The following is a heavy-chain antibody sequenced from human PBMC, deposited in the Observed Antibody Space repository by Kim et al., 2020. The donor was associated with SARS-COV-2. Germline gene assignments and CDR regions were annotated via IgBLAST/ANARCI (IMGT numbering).Heavy chain of an antibody. Sequence: ASVKVSCKASGYTFTSYAMNWVRHAPGQGLEWMGWINTNTGNPTYAQGFTGRFVFSLDTSVSTAYLQISSLKAEDTAVYYCARDLGDYYDSDGDYWGQGTLVTVSS. V-gene: IGHV7-4-1*02. J-gene: IGHJ4*02. CDR1: GYTFTSYA. D-gene: IGHD3-22*01. CDR3: ARDLGDYYDSDGDY. CDR2: INTNTGNP.